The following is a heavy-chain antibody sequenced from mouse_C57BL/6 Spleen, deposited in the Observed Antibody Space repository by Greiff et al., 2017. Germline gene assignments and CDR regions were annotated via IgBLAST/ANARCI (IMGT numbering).Heavy chain of an antibody. J-gene: IGHJ2*01. Sequence: VKLMESGPELVKPGASVKISCKASGYAFSSSWMNWVKQRPGKGLEWIGRIYPGDGDTNYNGKFKGKATLTADKSSSTAYMQLSSLTSEDSAVYFCAKTLYDYDLYYFYSWGQDTTLTVSS. CDR1: GYAFSSSW. D-gene: IGHD2-4*01. CDR3: AKTLYDYDLYYFYS. CDR2: IYPGDGDT. V-gene: IGHV1-82*01.